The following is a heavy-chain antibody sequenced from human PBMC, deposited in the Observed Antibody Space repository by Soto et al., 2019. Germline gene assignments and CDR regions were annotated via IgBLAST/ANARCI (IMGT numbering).Heavy chain of an antibody. Sequence: GGSLRLSCAASGFTFSSYGMHWVRQAPGKGLEWVAVISYDGSNKYYADSVKGRFTISRDNSKNTLYLQMNSLRAEDTAVYYCAKEQYDYGEYNWFDPWGQGTLVTVSS. CDR1: GFTFSSYG. D-gene: IGHD4-17*01. CDR2: ISYDGSNK. J-gene: IGHJ5*02. CDR3: AKEQYDYGEYNWFDP. V-gene: IGHV3-30*18.